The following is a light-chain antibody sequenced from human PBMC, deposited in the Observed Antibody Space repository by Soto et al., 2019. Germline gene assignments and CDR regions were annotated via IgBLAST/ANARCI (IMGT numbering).Light chain of an antibody. CDR3: QQSYSTPYT. CDR1: QTISTY. V-gene: IGKV1-39*01. CDR2: AAS. Sequence: DLQMTQSPSSLSASVGDRVTITCRASQTISTYLNWYQQKPGKAPKLLIFAASSLQSGVPSTFSGGGSGTDFTLTISSLQPEHFATYYCQQSYSTPYTFGQGTKLEIK. J-gene: IGKJ2*01.